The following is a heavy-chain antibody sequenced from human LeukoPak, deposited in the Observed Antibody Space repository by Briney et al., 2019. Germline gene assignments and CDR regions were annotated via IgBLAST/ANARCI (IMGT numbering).Heavy chain of an antibody. D-gene: IGHD3-16*01. CDR2: IYYSGST. CDR3: AATFPFDAFDI. Sequence: SETLSLICTVSGGSISSYYWSWIRQPPGKGLEWIGYIYYSGSTNYNPSLKSRVTISVDTSKNQFSLKLSSVTAADTAVYYCAATFPFDAFDIWGQGTMVTVSS. V-gene: IGHV4-59*08. CDR1: GGSISSYY. J-gene: IGHJ3*02.